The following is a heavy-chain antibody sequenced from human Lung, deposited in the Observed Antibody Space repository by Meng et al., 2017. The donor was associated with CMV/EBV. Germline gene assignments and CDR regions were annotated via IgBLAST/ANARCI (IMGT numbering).Heavy chain of an antibody. Sequence: SVXVSXXASGGTFSSYAISWVRQAPGQGLEWMGGIIPIFGTANYAQKFQGRVTITTDESTSTAYMELSSLRSEDTAVYYCASGYCSSTSCYSLNAYYLDYWGQGXLVTVSS. V-gene: IGHV1-69*05. CDR3: ASGYCSSTSCYSLNAYYLDY. CDR2: IIPIFGTA. CDR1: GGTFSSYA. J-gene: IGHJ4*02. D-gene: IGHD2-2*02.